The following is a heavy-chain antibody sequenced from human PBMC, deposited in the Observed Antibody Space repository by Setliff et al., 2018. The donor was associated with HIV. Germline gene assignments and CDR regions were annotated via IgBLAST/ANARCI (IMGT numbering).Heavy chain of an antibody. CDR2: INSNSGGT. CDR3: AREELRGTKVFDI. CDR1: GYTFTAYY. V-gene: IGHV1-2*04. D-gene: IGHD3-10*01. J-gene: IGHJ3*02. Sequence: ASVKVSCKTSGYTFTAYYLHWVRQAPGQGLEYMGWINSNSGGTNYAQKFQGWVTMTRDTSVSSAYMELSRVRSDDTAVYYFAREELRGTKVFDIWGQGTMVTVSS.